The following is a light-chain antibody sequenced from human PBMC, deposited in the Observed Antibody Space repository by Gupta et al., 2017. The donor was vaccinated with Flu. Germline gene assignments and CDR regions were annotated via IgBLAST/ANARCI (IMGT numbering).Light chain of an antibody. CDR1: PSVSRN. V-gene: IGKV3-15*01. Sequence: ELAMPQFPGTLTVYTGQRVTLACRALPSVSRNLAWYQQKLGQPPRLLIYGSSTRATGIPARFSGSGSGTEFTLTISSLQSEDVAVYYCQQYKHWPPLFTFGPGTIVDIK. CDR2: GSS. J-gene: IGKJ3*01. CDR3: QQYKHWPPLFT.